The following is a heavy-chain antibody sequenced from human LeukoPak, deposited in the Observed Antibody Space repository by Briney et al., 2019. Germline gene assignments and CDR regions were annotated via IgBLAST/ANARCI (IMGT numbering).Heavy chain of an antibody. J-gene: IGHJ4*02. CDR3: AKDFWSGYYTPYYFDY. Sequence: GGSLRLSCAASGFTFGSYAMSWVRQAPGKGLEWVSAISGSGGSTYYADSVKGRFTISRDNSKNTLYLQMNSLRAEDTAVYYCAKDFWSGYYTPYYFDYWGQGTLVTVSS. V-gene: IGHV3-23*01. CDR1: GFTFGSYA. D-gene: IGHD3-3*01. CDR2: ISGSGGST.